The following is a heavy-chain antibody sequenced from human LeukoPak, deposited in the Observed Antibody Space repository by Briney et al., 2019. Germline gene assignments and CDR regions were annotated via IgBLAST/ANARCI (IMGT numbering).Heavy chain of an antibody. J-gene: IGHJ4*02. D-gene: IGHD5-18*01. CDR3: ARGKQLCLDGN. Sequence: GASVKVSCKASGYTFTSYDIKWVRQATGQGLEWMGWMNPNSGNTGYAQKFQGRVTITRTTSISTAYMELSSLRSEDTAVYYCARGKQLCLDGNWGQGTLVTVSS. CDR1: GYTFTSYD. V-gene: IGHV1-8*03. CDR2: MNPNSGNT.